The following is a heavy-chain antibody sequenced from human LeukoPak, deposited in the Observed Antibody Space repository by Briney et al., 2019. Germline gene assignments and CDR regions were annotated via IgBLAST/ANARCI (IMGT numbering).Heavy chain of an antibody. J-gene: IGHJ4*02. D-gene: IGHD4-17*01. V-gene: IGHV4-39*01. Sequence: SETLSLTCTVSGDSIGSSTYYWGWVRQPPGKGLEWIGSIYYTGSSYYNPSLKRRATVSVDTSKNQFSLRLNSTAAADTAVYYCGRFSTTVTTGDYWGQGTLVTVSS. CDR2: IYYTGSS. CDR1: GDSIGSSTYY. CDR3: GRFSTTVTTGDY.